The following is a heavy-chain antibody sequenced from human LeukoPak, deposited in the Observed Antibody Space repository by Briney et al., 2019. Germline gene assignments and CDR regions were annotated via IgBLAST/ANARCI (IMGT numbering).Heavy chain of an antibody. CDR2: IFSSGKT. Sequence: KSSETLSLTCTVSGGSISGYYWNWIRQPAGKGLEWIGRIFSSGKTNYNPSLQSRVTMSVDTPKNHFSLKLTSVTAADTAVYYCVRGLYGSGDYWGQGTLVTVSS. V-gene: IGHV4-4*07. CDR1: GGSISGYY. J-gene: IGHJ4*02. D-gene: IGHD3-10*01. CDR3: VRGLYGSGDY.